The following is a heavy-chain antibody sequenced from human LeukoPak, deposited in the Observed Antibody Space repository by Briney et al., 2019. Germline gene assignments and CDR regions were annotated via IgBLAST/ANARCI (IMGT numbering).Heavy chain of an antibody. D-gene: IGHD5-18*01. CDR2: IKQDGSEK. Sequence: GGSLRLSCAASGFTFSSYWMSWVRQAPGKGLEWVANIKQDGSEKYYVDSVKGRFTISRDNAKNSLYLQMNSLRAEDTAVYYCTRDAGTRLKYSFGYGDYWGQGALVTVSS. J-gene: IGHJ4*02. CDR1: GFTFSSYW. CDR3: TRDAGTRLKYSFGYGDY. V-gene: IGHV3-7*01.